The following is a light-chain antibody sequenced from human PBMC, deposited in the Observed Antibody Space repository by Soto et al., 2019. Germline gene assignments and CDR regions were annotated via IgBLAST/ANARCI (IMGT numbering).Light chain of an antibody. Sequence: GARVTITCRASQPIDTSLNWYQQKPGNAPRLLIYAASSLQSGVPLRFSGSGSGTDFTLTISSLQPEDFATYYCQQSYSSPFTFGPGTKVDIK. J-gene: IGKJ3*01. CDR2: AAS. CDR3: QQSYSSPFT. CDR1: QPIDTS. V-gene: IGKV1-39*01.